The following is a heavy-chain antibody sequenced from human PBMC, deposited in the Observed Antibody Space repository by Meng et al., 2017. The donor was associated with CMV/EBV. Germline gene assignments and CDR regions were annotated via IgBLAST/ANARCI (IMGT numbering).Heavy chain of an antibody. D-gene: IGHD6-13*01. J-gene: IGHJ6*02. CDR1: GFTFSSYW. CDR2: IKQDGSEK. CDR3: ARDKAAAWDYYYYGMDV. V-gene: IGHV3-7*01. Sequence: GESLKISCAASGFTFSSYWMSWVRQAPGKGLEWVANIKQDGSEKYYVDSVKGRFTISRDNAKNSLYLQMNSLRAEDTAVYYCARDKAAAWDYYYYGMDVWGQGTTVTVSS.